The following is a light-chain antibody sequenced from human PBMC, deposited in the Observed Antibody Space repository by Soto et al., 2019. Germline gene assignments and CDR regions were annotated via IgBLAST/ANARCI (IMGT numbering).Light chain of an antibody. CDR1: SSDVGGYNY. Sequence: QLVLTQPASVSGSPGQSITISCTGTSSDVGGYNYVSWYQQHPGKAPKLMIYEVSNRPSGVSNRFSGSKSGNTASLTISGLQAEDEADYYCSSYTSGSTVIFGGGTQLTVL. J-gene: IGLJ2*01. CDR2: EVS. CDR3: SSYTSGSTVI. V-gene: IGLV2-14*01.